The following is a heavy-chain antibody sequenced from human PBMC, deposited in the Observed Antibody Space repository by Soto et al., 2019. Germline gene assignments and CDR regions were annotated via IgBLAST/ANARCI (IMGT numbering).Heavy chain of an antibody. J-gene: IGHJ6*02. CDR2: IVSIFGTA. Sequence: QVQLLQSGAEVKKPGSSVKVSCKASGGTFSTDGISWVRQAPGQGLEWMGGIVSIFGTANYAHKFPDRVTITADECTSRANVDVTSTGSEDTAINFCAGARATRWELMSYYGTDVWGQGTTVIVSS. V-gene: IGHV1-69*01. CDR3: AGARATRWELMSYYGTDV. CDR1: GGTFSTDG. D-gene: IGHD1-26*01.